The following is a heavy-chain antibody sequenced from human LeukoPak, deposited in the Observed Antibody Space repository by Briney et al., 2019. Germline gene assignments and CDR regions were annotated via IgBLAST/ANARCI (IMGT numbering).Heavy chain of an antibody. V-gene: IGHV4-4*07. CDR3: ARDHSPSEWLYNEAFDI. J-gene: IGHJ3*02. CDR2: IYTSGST. D-gene: IGHD3-3*01. Sequence: SETLSLTCTGSGGSISSYYWSWIRQPAGKGLEWIGRIYTSGSTNYNPSLKSRVTMSVDTSKNQFSLKLSSVTAADTAVYYCARDHSPSEWLYNEAFDIWGQGTLVTVSS. CDR1: GGSISSYY.